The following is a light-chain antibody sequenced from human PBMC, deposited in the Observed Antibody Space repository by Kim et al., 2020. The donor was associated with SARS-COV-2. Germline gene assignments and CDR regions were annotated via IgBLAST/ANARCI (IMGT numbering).Light chain of an antibody. J-gene: IGLJ2*01. CDR1: SLRSYY. CDR2: GKN. V-gene: IGLV3-19*01. Sequence: SSELTQDPAVSVALGQTVRITCQGDSLRSYYATWYQQKPGQAPILVIHGKNNRPSGIPDRFSGSSSGNTASLTITGTQAGDEADYYCNSRDSNDNVVFGG. CDR3: NSRDSNDNVV.